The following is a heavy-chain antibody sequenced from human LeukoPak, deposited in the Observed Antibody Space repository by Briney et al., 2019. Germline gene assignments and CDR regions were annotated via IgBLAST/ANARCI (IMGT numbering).Heavy chain of an antibody. CDR1: GGSVSSGSYY. Sequence: SETLSLTCTVSGGSVSSGSYYWSWIRQPPGKGLEWIGYIYYSGSTNYIPSLKSRVTISVDTSKNQFSLKLSSATAADTAVYYCASLQAVAGTRSDYWGQGTLVTVSS. CDR3: ASLQAVAGTRSDY. V-gene: IGHV4-61*01. CDR2: IYYSGST. J-gene: IGHJ4*02. D-gene: IGHD6-19*01.